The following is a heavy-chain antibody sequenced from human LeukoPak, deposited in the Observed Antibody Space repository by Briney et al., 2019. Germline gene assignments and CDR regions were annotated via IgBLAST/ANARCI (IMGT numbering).Heavy chain of an antibody. CDR2: VNDRGTGT. J-gene: IGHJ4*02. V-gene: IGHV3-23*01. D-gene: IGHD6-19*01. Sequence: GGSLRLSCAASGFTFSKYAMSWVRQAPGKGLEWVSTVNDRGTGTYYADSVKGRFTISRDNSKSTLSLQMISLRAEDTALYYCAKDSSGPAYWGQGTLVTVSS. CDR1: GFTFSKYA. CDR3: AKDSSGPAY.